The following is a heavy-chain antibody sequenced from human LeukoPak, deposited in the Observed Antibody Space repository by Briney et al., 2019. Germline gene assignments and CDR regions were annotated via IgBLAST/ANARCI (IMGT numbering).Heavy chain of an antibody. V-gene: IGHV4-59*02. CDR3: AKDRSQSKVPELIDY. D-gene: IGHD1-26*01. Sequence: SETLSLTCTISGGSVSDYYWSWIRQAPGKALEWIGYIYHTGSTSYSPSLKSRVTISADTSQNQFSLKLSSVAAADTAVYYCAKDRSQSKVPELIDYWGQGTLVTVSS. CDR1: GGSVSDYY. J-gene: IGHJ4*02. CDR2: IYHTGST.